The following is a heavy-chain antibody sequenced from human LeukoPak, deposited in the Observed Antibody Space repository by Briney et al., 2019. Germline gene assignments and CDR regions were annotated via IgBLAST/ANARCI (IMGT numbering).Heavy chain of an antibody. V-gene: IGHV1-2*02. CDR2: INPDSGGT. CDR3: ARGLEMASVLGY. D-gene: IGHD5-24*01. J-gene: IGHJ4*02. CDR1: GYTFTGYY. Sequence: ASVKVSCKASGYTFTGYYIHWVRQATGQGLEWMGWINPDSGGTNYAQKFQGRVTMTRDTPISTAYMDLSKLRSDDTAVYYCARGLEMASVLGYWGQGTLVTVSS.